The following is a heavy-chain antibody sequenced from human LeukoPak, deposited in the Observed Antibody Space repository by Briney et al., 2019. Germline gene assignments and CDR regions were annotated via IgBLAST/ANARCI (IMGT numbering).Heavy chain of an antibody. V-gene: IGHV4-34*01. D-gene: IGHD2-21*02. CDR1: GGSFSGYY. Sequence: SETLSLTCAVYGGSFSGYYWSWIRQPPGKGLEWIGEINHSGSTNYNPSLKSRVTISVDTSKNQFSLKLSSVTAADTAVYYCARVGDRECGDDCYSRPTEYFQHWGQGTLVTVSS. J-gene: IGHJ1*01. CDR2: INHSGST. CDR3: ARVGDRECGDDCYSRPTEYFQH.